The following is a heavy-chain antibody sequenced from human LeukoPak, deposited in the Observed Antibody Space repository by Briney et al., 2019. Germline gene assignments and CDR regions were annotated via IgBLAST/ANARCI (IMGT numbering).Heavy chain of an antibody. Sequence: GGSLRLSCGASGFTFSSHAMSWVRQTPERGLEWDSAITGGGDSAYYPDSVKGRFTISRDNSKNTLYLQMNNLGAEDTALYYCVSGDTGSGYYYWGQGTLVTVSS. J-gene: IGHJ4*02. D-gene: IGHD3-22*01. CDR1: GFTFSSHA. CDR3: VSGDTGSGYYY. CDR2: ITGGGDSA. V-gene: IGHV3-23*01.